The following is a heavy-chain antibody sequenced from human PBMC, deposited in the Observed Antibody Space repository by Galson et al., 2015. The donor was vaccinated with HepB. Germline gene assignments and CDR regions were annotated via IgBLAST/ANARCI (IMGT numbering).Heavy chain of an antibody. CDR3: ASSWSFDY. J-gene: IGHJ4*02. CDR2: IKQDGSKK. Sequence: SLRLSCAASGFTFSSRWMSWVRQAPGKGLEWVANIKQDGSKKYYVDSVKGRFTISRDNAKNSLYLQMNSLRAEDTAVYYCASSWSFDYWGQGTLVTVSS. CDR1: GFTFSSRW. V-gene: IGHV3-7*01.